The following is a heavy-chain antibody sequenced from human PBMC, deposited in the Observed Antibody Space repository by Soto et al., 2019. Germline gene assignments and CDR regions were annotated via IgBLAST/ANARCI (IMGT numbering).Heavy chain of an antibody. D-gene: IGHD3-22*01. J-gene: IGHJ4*02. V-gene: IGHV1-18*01. Sequence: HLEQSEPEVKKPGASVKVSCKASGYTFTSYGISWVRLAPGQGLEWMGWINIYGGGTNYAQKYQDRVTMTRDTSTSTVYLYMRSLPSDDPAIYYCARALYYYDNSGLAFWGQGTLVTVSS. CDR1: GYTFTSYG. CDR3: ARALYYYDNSGLAF. CDR2: INIYGGGT.